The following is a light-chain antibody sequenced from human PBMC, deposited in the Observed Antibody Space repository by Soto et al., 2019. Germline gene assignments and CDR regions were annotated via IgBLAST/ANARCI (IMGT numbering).Light chain of an antibody. CDR3: QPDNSYPQIS. CDR1: EYISSW. J-gene: IGKJ1*01. V-gene: IGKV1-5*03. Sequence: EIEMTQYPSSLSASVGDRVTITCRASEYISSWLAWYQHKAGKAPKLLIYKASTLESGVPSRFSGSGSGTAFTLTISNLQTEDFATYYCQPDNSYPQISFAQGTKV. CDR2: KAS.